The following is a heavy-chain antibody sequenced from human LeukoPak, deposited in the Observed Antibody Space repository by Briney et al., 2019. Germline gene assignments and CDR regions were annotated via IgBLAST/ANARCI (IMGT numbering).Heavy chain of an antibody. CDR1: GYTFTGYY. V-gene: IGHV1-18*04. D-gene: IGHD6-19*01. CDR3: ARAQQWLPQGY. Sequence: ASVKVSCKASGYTFTGYYMHWVRQAPGQGLEWMGWISAYNGNTDYAQKLQGRVTMTTDTSTSTAYMELRSLRSDDTAVYYCARAQQWLPQGYWGQGTLVTVSS. CDR2: ISAYNGNT. J-gene: IGHJ4*02.